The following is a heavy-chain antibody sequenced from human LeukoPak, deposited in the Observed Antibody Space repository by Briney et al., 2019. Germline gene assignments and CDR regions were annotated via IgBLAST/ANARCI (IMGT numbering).Heavy chain of an antibody. CDR1: GGSISSGSYY. V-gene: IGHV4-61*02. J-gene: IGHJ5*02. CDR3: ARSYIAVAPNWFDP. D-gene: IGHD6-19*01. Sequence: PSETLSLTCTVSGGSISSGSYYWSWIRQPAGKGLEWIGRIYSSGSTNYNPSLKSRVTISQDTSKNQVSLKLSSVTAADTAVYYCARSYIAVAPNWFDPWGQGTLVTVSS. CDR2: IYSSGST.